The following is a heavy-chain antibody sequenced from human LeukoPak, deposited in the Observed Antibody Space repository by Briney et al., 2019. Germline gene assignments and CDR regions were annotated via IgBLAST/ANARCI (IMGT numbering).Heavy chain of an antibody. V-gene: IGHV3-74*01. D-gene: IGHD6-6*01. CDR2: ISTDGSST. J-gene: IGHJ3*02. CDR3: VREYSSSSGRAFDM. Sequence: GGSLRLSCAASGFTFSSYWMHWVRQAPGKGLVWVSRISTDGSSTNSADSVKGRLTISRDNAKNTLYLQMNSLRNEDTAVYYCVREYSSSSGRAFDMWGQGTMVTVSP. CDR1: GFTFSSYW.